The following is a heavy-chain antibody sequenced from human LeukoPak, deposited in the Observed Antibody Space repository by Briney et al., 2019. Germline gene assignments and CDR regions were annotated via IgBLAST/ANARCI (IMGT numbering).Heavy chain of an antibody. D-gene: IGHD1-14*01. J-gene: IGHJ4*02. CDR2: IYYSGST. V-gene: IGHV4-59*01. Sequence: SETLSLTCTVSGGSISSYYWSWIRQPPGKGLEWIGYIYYSGSTNYNPSLKSRVTISVDTSKNQFSLKLSSVTAADTAVYYCAREGNQGGFDYWGPGTLVTVSS. CDR1: GGSISSYY. CDR3: AREGNQGGFDY.